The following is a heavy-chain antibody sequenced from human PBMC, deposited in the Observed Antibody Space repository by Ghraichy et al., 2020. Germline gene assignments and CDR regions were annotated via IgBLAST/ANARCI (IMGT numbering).Heavy chain of an antibody. Sequence: GESLRLSCATSGFSLSPYDMHWVRQAAGKGLEWVSGIGTDGDTYYAGSVKGRFTISRDSGKNSVYLQMNRLRAGDTAVYYCGRALFRLGDCTVGACPESYYSYGLDVWGQGTTVSVTS. D-gene: IGHD2-8*02. J-gene: IGHJ6*02. CDR3: GRALFRLGDCTVGACPESYYSYGLDV. V-gene: IGHV3-13*01. CDR1: GFSLSPYD. CDR2: IGTDGDT.